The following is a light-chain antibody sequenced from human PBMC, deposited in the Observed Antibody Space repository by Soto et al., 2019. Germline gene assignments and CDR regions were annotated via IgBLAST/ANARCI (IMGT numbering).Light chain of an antibody. CDR3: QQRSNRIT. Sequence: VLTQSPATLSLSPGERATLSCRASLDVNSYLAWYQQKPGQAPRLLIYDASNRAAGIPARFSGSGSGTDFTLTVSSLEPEDFALYYCQQRSNRITFGQGTRL. CDR1: LDVNSY. V-gene: IGKV3-11*01. CDR2: DAS. J-gene: IGKJ5*01.